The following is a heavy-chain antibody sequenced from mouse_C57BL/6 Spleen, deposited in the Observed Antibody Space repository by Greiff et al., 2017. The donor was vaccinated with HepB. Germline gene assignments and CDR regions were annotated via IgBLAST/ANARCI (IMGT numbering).Heavy chain of an antibody. CDR3: ARVPSYGNSGYYAMDY. J-gene: IGHJ4*01. V-gene: IGHV5-16*01. Sequence: EVHLVESEGGLVQPGSSMKLSCTASGFTFSDYYMAWVRQVPEKGLEWVANINYDGSSTYYLDSLKSRFIISRDNAKNSLYLQMSSLKSEDTATYYCARVPSYGNSGYYAMDYGGQGTSVTVSS. CDR1: GFTFSDYY. CDR2: INYDGSST. D-gene: IGHD2-1*01.